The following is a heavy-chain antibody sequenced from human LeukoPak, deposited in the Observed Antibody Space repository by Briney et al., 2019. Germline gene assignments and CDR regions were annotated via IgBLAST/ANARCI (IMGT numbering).Heavy chain of an antibody. V-gene: IGHV5-51*01. CDR3: ARPLEAAVAGPYDAFDI. CDR1: GYSFTSYW. CDR2: IYPGDSDT. J-gene: IGHJ3*02. Sequence: GESLKISCKGSGYSFTSYWIGWVRQMPGKGLEWMGIIYPGDSDTRYSPSFQGQVTISADKSISTAYLQWSSLKASDTAMCYCARPLEAAVAGPYDAFDIWGQGTMVTVSS. D-gene: IGHD6-19*01.